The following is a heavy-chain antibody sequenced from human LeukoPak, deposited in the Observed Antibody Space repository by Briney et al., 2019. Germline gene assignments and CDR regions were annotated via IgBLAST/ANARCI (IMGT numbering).Heavy chain of an antibody. CDR2: ISSSSSYT. J-gene: IGHJ4*02. CDR1: GFTFSDYY. D-gene: IGHD4-23*01. V-gene: IGHV3-11*06. CDR3: ARDAVNIFDY. Sequence: GGSLRLSCAAPGFTFSDYYMSWIRQAPGKGLEWVSYISSSSSYTNYADSVKGRFTISRDNAKNSLYLQMNSLRAEDTAVYYCARDAVNIFDYWGQGTLVTVSS.